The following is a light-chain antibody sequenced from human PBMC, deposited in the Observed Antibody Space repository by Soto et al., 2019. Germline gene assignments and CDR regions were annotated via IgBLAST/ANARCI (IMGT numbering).Light chain of an antibody. CDR1: SSNIGNNY. V-gene: IGLV1-51*02. Sequence: QSVLTQPPSVSAAPGQKVTISCSGRSSNIGNNYVSWYQQLPGTAPKLLIYENNKRPSGIPDRFSGSKSGTSATLGITGLQTGDEADYYCGTWDSSLSAVFGGGSKVTVL. CDR3: GTWDSSLSAV. J-gene: IGLJ2*01. CDR2: ENN.